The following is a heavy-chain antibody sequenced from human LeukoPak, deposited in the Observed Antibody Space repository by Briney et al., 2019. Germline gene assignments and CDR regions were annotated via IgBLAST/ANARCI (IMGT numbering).Heavy chain of an antibody. CDR1: GYTFTVYY. CDR3: ARGEVAATFYYYMDV. Sequence: ASVKVSCKPSGYTFTVYYIHWVRQAPRQGLEWMGWINPTSGATNYAPKFQGRVTMTRDTSISTAYMELNSLRSDDTAVYFCARGEVAATFYYYMDVWGKGTTVTVSS. J-gene: IGHJ6*03. CDR2: INPTSGAT. D-gene: IGHD2-15*01. V-gene: IGHV1-2*02.